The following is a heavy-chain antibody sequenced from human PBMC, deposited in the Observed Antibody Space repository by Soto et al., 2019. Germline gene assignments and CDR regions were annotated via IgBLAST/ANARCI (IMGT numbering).Heavy chain of an antibody. J-gene: IGHJ3*02. D-gene: IGHD3-22*01. CDR2: IYYSGST. V-gene: IGHV4-31*03. CDR1: GGSISSGGYY. Sequence: SETLSLTCTVSGGSISSGGYYWSWIRQHPGKGLEWIVYIYYSGSTYYNPSLKSRVTISVDTSKNQFSRKLSSVTAADTAVYYCAREARASYYYDPMDAFDIWGQGTMVTVSS. CDR3: AREARASYYYDPMDAFDI.